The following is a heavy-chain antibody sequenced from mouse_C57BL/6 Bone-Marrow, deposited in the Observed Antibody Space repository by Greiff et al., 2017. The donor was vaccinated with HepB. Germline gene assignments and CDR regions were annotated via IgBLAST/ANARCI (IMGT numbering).Heavy chain of an antibody. J-gene: IGHJ4*01. Sequence: QVQLQQSGAELVKPGASVKLSCKASGYTFTSYWMHWVKQRPGQGLEWIGMIHPNSGSTNYNEKFKSKATLTVDKSSSTAYMQLSSLTSEDSAVYYCAREGTGSSYGYYYAMDYWGQGTSVTVSS. V-gene: IGHV1-64*01. CDR3: AREGTGSSYGYYYAMDY. D-gene: IGHD1-1*01. CDR1: GYTFTSYW. CDR2: IHPNSGST.